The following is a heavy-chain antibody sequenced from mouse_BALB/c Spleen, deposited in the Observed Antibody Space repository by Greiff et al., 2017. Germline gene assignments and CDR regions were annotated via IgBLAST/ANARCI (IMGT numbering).Heavy chain of an antibody. CDR3: ASYYYGSRTYAMDY. Sequence: EVQVVESGGGLVKPGGSLKLSCAASGFTFSSYAMSWVRQSPDKRLEWVAEISSGGRYTYYPDTVTGRFTISRDNAKKTLYLEMSSLRSEDTAMYYCASYYYGSRTYAMDYWGQGTSVTVSS. D-gene: IGHD1-1*01. CDR1: GFTFSSYA. V-gene: IGHV5-9-4*01. J-gene: IGHJ4*01. CDR2: ISSGGRYT.